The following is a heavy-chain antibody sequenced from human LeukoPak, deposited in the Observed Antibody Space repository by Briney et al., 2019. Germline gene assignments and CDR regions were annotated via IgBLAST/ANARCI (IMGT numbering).Heavy chain of an antibody. Sequence: SETLSLTCAVYGGSFSGYYWSWIRQPPGKGLEWIGEINHSGSTNYNPSLKSRVTISVDTSKNQFSLKLSSVTAADTAVYYCARPPYYYDSSGYSSVDYWGQGTLVTVSS. J-gene: IGHJ4*02. V-gene: IGHV4-34*01. CDR1: GGSFSGYY. CDR2: INHSGST. CDR3: ARPPYYYDSSGYSSVDY. D-gene: IGHD3-22*01.